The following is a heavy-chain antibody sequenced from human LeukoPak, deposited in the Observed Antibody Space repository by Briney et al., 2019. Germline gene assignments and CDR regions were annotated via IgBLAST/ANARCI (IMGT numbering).Heavy chain of an antibody. CDR1: GFTFSTYG. CDR2: IASDGKTT. V-gene: IGHV3-30*18. D-gene: IGHD2-15*01. J-gene: IGHJ4*02. Sequence: TGGSLRLSCAASGFTFSTYGTHWVRQAPGKGLEWVAVIASDGKTTYYADSVKGRFTISRDSSKNTLYLQMNSLRAEDAAVYYCAKAPVTTCSGAYCYPFDYWGQGTLVTVSS. CDR3: AKAPVTTCSGAYCYPFDY.